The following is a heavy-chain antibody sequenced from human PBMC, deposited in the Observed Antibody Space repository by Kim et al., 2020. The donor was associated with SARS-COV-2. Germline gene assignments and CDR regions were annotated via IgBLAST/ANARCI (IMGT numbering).Heavy chain of an antibody. Sequence: GGSLRLSCECSGLTLSSYDMNWVRQAPGRGLEWLSHMSSSGSNIFYADSVKDRFTISRDNSQNSLYLQMTSLRAEDTAVYHCASEILLVHSGYDAFEMWGQGTEVTVSS. J-gene: IGHJ3*02. D-gene: IGHD5-12*01. CDR3: ASEILLVHSGYDAFEM. CDR2: MSSSGSNI. V-gene: IGHV3-48*03. CDR1: GLTLSSYD.